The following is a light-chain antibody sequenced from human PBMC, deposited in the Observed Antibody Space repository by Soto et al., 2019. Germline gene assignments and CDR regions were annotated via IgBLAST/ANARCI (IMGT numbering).Light chain of an antibody. CDR2: GAS. CDR3: QQTYRTPLT. J-gene: IGKJ1*01. Sequence: DIQMTQSPSSLSASVGDRVTITCRASQTISNYLNWYQQRPGKAPKLLIYGASTLQSGVPSRFSASESGPDFTLTIRSLQPEDFATYYCQQTYRTPLTFGQGTRVEIK. CDR1: QTISNY. V-gene: IGKV1-39*01.